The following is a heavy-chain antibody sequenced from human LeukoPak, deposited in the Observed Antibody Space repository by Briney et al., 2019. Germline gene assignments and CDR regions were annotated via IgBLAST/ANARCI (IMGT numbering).Heavy chain of an antibody. CDR1: GFTFDDYA. Sequence: GGSLRLSCAASGFTFDDYAMHWVRQVPGKGLEWVSGISWNSGSIGYADSVEGRFTISRDNAKNSLYLQMSSLRVEDTAVYYCTRRPYSSSWYYFDYWGQGTLVTVSS. J-gene: IGHJ4*02. CDR3: TRRPYSSSWYYFDY. CDR2: ISWNSGSI. V-gene: IGHV3-9*01. D-gene: IGHD6-13*01.